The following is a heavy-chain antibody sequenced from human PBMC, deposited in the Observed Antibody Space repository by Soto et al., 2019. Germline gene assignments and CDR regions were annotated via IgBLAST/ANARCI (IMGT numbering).Heavy chain of an antibody. Sequence: ASVKVSCKASGYTFTKNQIHWLRRAPGQRLEWMGRIDPKSGDTTFAQTYQGRVTMTRDTSSNTVYMELTRLTSDDTAIYYCARGQTRGYIRWRFDPSGQGHLVSVFS. D-gene: IGHD3-22*01. CDR1: GYTFTKNQ. CDR2: IDPKSGDT. CDR3: ARGQTRGYIRWRFDP. V-gene: IGHV1-2*02. J-gene: IGHJ5*02.